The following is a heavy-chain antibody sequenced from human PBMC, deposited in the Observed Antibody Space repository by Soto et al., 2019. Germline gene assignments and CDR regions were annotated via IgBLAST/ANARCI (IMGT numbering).Heavy chain of an antibody. J-gene: IGHJ3*02. CDR2: IYSGGST. Sequence: EVRLVETGGGLIQPGGSLRLSCAASGFTVSSNYMSWVRQAPGKGLEWVSVIYSGGSTYYADSVKGRFTISRDNSKNTLYLQMNSLRAEDTAVYYCARGYSSSPYAFDIWGQGTMVTVSS. D-gene: IGHD6-6*01. V-gene: IGHV3-53*02. CDR1: GFTVSSNY. CDR3: ARGYSSSPYAFDI.